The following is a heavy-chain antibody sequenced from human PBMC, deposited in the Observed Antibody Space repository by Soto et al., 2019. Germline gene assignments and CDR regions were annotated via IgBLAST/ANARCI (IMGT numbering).Heavy chain of an antibody. Sequence: PGGSLRLSCAASGFTFSSYGMHWVRQAPGKGLEWVAVISYDGSNKYYADSVKGRFTISRDNSKNTLYLQMNSLRAEDTAVYYCAKFGSSTLQMDVWGKGTTVTVSS. CDR1: GFTFSSYG. D-gene: IGHD2-2*01. V-gene: IGHV3-30*18. J-gene: IGHJ6*04. CDR2: ISYDGSNK. CDR3: AKFGSSTLQMDV.